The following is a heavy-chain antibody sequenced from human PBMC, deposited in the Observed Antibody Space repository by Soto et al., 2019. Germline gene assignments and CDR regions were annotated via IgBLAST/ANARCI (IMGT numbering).Heavy chain of an antibody. CDR2: ISGGGGGT. CDR1: GFTFDNYA. Sequence: GVLRLSCATSGFTFDNYAMSWVRQAPGKGLEWVSAISGGGGGTYYADSVKGRFIISRDNSKNTLYLQVNGLRTEDTAVYYCARTSITMIDYSMDVGGQGTTVTVSS. V-gene: IGHV3-23*01. CDR3: ARTSITMIDYSMDV. J-gene: IGHJ6*02. D-gene: IGHD3-22*01.